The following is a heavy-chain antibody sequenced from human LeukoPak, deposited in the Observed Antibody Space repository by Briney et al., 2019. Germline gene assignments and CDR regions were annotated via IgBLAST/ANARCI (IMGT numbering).Heavy chain of an antibody. CDR2: IYHSGST. D-gene: IGHD4-17*01. V-gene: IGHV4-30-2*01. CDR1: GGSISSGGYS. CDR3: ARASHMTTVTKTYYDGMDV. Sequence: SETLSLTCAVSGGSISSGGYSWSWIRQPPGKGLEWIGYIYHSGSTYYNPSLKSRVTISVDRSKNQFSLKLSSVTAADTAVYYCARASHMTTVTKTYYDGMDVWAKGPRSPSP. J-gene: IGHJ6*02.